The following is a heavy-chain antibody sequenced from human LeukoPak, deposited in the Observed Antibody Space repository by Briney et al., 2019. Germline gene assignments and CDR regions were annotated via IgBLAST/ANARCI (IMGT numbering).Heavy chain of an antibody. J-gene: IGHJ4*02. V-gene: IGHV3-53*01. CDR1: GFAVSNSR. CDR3: AKIVVIPGSDYFDS. D-gene: IGHD3-22*01. CDR2: IYSDDST. Sequence: GSLRLSCAASGFAVSNSRMTGVRQAPGEGVELLSIIYSDDSTYYPDSVKGRFTIYRDNSKNTVYLQLNSLRAEDTAVYYCAKIVVIPGSDYFDSWGQGTLVTVSS.